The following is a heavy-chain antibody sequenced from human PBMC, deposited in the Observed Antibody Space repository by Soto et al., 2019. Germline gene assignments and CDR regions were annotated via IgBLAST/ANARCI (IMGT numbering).Heavy chain of an antibody. J-gene: IGHJ4*02. D-gene: IGHD5-12*01. CDR1: GFTFSSYG. Sequence: QVQLVESGGGVVQPGRYLRLSCAASGFTFSSYGMHWVRQAPGKGLEWVPVISYDGSNKYYADSVKGRFTISRDNSKTTRYLQMNSLRAEDTAVYYCAKHPRRDGYPPTPPDYWGQGTLVTVSS. CDR3: AKHPRRDGYPPTPPDY. V-gene: IGHV3-30*18. CDR2: ISYDGSNK.